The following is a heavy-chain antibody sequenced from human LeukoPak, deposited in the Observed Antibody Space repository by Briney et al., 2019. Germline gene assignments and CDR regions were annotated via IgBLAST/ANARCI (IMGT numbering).Heavy chain of an antibody. Sequence: SETLSLTCAVYGGSFSGYYWSWIRQPPGKGLEWIGEINHSGSTNYNPSLKSRVTISVDTSKNQFSLKLSSVTAADTAVYYCARSRLRSPPIDYWGQGTLVTVSS. D-gene: IGHD3-16*01. CDR2: INHSGST. V-gene: IGHV4-34*01. J-gene: IGHJ4*02. CDR3: ARSRLRSPPIDY. CDR1: GGSFSGYY.